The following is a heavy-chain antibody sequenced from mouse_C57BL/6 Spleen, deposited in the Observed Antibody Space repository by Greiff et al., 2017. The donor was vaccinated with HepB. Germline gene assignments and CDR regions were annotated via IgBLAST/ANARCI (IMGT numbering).Heavy chain of an antibody. Sequence: EVKLQESGAELVKPGASVKLSCTASGFNIKDYYMHWVKQRTEQGLEWIGRIDPEDGETKHAPKFQGKATITADTSSNTAYLQLSSLTSEDTAVYYCARSEDGYYAFDYWGQGTTLTVSS. D-gene: IGHD2-3*01. CDR2: IDPEDGET. CDR1: GFNIKDYY. J-gene: IGHJ2*01. V-gene: IGHV14-2*01. CDR3: ARSEDGYYAFDY.